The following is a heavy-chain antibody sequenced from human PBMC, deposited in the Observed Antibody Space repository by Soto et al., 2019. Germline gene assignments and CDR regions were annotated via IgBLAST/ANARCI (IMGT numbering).Heavy chain of an antibody. Sequence: QVQLVQSGTEVKKPGSSVKVSCKASGGTFSSSGFSWVRQAPGQGLEWMGMIVPSLDTTKYAEKFQARVTITAVQFTSTADMEFSSLSSDPTAVNYCARCPQPPVTADPYAEYVWRQCPRVIASS. CDR2: IVPSLDTT. J-gene: IGHJ6*02. CDR3: ARCPQPPVTADPYAEYV. V-gene: IGHV1-69*09. CDR1: GGTFSSSG. D-gene: IGHD2-21*02.